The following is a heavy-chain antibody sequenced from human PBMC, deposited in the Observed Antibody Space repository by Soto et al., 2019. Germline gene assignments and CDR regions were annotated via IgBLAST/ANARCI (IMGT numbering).Heavy chain of an antibody. J-gene: IGHJ4*02. D-gene: IGHD3-9*01. CDR3: AKPKRADIPFDS. Sequence: QVQLVESGGGVVQPGASLRLSCAASGFSFSRDGMHWVRQAPGKGLEWVAGISYHGSDIYYADSVKGRFTISRHNSKNMAYLAMNSLRPDDTALCYCAKPKRADIPFDSSGQGTLVTVSS. CDR2: ISYHGSDI. CDR1: GFSFSRDG. V-gene: IGHV3-30*18.